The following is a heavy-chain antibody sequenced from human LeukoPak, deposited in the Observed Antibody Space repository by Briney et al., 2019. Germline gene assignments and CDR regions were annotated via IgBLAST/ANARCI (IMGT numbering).Heavy chain of an antibody. D-gene: IGHD2-15*01. J-gene: IGHJ4*02. CDR2: ISGSGGST. Sequence: PGGSLRLSCAASGFTFSSYAMSWVRQAPGKGLEWVSAISGSGGSTYYADSVKGRFTISRDNSKNTLYLQMNSLRAEDTAVYYCAILDIVVVADPLDYWGQGTLVTVSS. CDR3: AILDIVVVADPLDY. V-gene: IGHV3-23*01. CDR1: GFTFSSYA.